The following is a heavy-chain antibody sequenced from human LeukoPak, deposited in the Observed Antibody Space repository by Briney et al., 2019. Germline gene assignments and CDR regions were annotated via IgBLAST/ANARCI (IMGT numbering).Heavy chain of an antibody. CDR1: GYTFAAYY. CDR2: INPHSGGT. CDR3: ARVAVGYCSRGSCYPDDHFDF. V-gene: IGHV1-2*02. Sequence: GASVKVSCKASGYTFAAYYVHWVRQAPGQGLEWMGWINPHSGGTEYAQKFRGRGTMTRDTSISTAYMELSTLISDDTAVYYCARVAVGYCSRGSCYPDDHFDFWGQGALVTVSS. D-gene: IGHD2-15*01. J-gene: IGHJ4*02.